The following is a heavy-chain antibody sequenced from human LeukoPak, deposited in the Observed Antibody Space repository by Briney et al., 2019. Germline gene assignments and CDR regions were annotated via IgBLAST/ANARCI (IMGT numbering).Heavy chain of an antibody. CDR3: AREGYYDSSGYYSGENSLPDY. Sequence: GRFLRLSCAASGFTFSSYAMHWVRQAPGKGLEWVAVISYDGSNKYYADSVKGRFTISRDNSKNTLYLQMNSLRAEDTAVYYCAREGYYDSSGYYSGENSLPDYWGQGTLVTVSS. CDR1: GFTFSSYA. V-gene: IGHV3-30-3*01. D-gene: IGHD3-22*01. J-gene: IGHJ4*02. CDR2: ISYDGSNK.